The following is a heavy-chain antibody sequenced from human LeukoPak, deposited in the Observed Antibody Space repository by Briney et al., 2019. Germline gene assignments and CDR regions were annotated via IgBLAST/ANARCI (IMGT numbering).Heavy chain of an antibody. CDR2: IKQDGSEK. D-gene: IGHD3-22*01. V-gene: IGHV3-7*03. CDR1: GFTFSSYW. CDR3: ARDISYPTSGYYYGFDY. J-gene: IGHJ4*02. Sequence: PGGSLRLSCAASGFTFSSYWMSWVRQAPGKGLEWVANIKQDGSEKHFVDSVKGRFTISRDNAKNSLYLQMNSLRADDTAIYYCARDISYPTSGYYYGFDYWGQGTLVTVSS.